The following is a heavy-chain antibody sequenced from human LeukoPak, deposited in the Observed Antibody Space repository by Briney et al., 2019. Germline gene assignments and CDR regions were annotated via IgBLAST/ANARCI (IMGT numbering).Heavy chain of an antibody. V-gene: IGHV4-34*01. CDR2: INHSGST. Sequence: SETLSLTCTVSGGSISSYYWSWIRQPPGKGLEWIGEINHSGSTNYNPSLKSRVTISVDTSKNQFSLKLSSVTAADTAVYYCARGLDYYYYYYGMDVWGQGTTVTVSS. J-gene: IGHJ6*02. CDR3: ARGLDYYYYYYGMDV. D-gene: IGHD1-1*01. CDR1: GGSISSYY.